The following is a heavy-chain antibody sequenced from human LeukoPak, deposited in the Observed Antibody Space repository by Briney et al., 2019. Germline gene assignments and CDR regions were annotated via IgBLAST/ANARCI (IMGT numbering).Heavy chain of an antibody. J-gene: IGHJ4*02. Sequence: KPSETLSLTCTVSGGSISSYYWSWIRQPPGKGLEWIGRIYSSGNTDDNPSLKSRVTLSVDTSKNQFSLKLTSVTAADTAVYFCARDSSGDYVFTYWGQGTLVTVSS. D-gene: IGHD4-17*01. V-gene: IGHV4-4*07. CDR1: GGSISSYY. CDR2: IYSSGNT. CDR3: ARDSSGDYVFTY.